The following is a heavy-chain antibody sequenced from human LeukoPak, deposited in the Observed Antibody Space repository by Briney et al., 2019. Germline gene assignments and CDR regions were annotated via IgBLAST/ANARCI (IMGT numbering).Heavy chain of an antibody. Sequence: PSGTLSLTCTVSGGSISSYYWSWIRQPPGKGLEWIGYIYTSGSTNYNPSLKSRDTISVDTSKNQFSLKLSSVTAADTAVYYCARHDRCPWFDPWGQGTLVTVSS. CDR3: ARHDRCPWFDP. J-gene: IGHJ5*02. CDR2: IYTSGST. D-gene: IGHD3-16*02. V-gene: IGHV4-4*09. CDR1: GGSISSYY.